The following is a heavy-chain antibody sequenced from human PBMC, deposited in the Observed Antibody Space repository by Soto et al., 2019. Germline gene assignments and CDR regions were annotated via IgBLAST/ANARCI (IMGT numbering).Heavy chain of an antibody. CDR2: IKSKTDGGTT. CDR3: TTGGIYLGYSGYDYGY. Sequence: EVQLVESGGGLVKPGGSLRLSCAASGFTFSNAWMNWVRQAPGKGLEWVGRIKSKTDGGTTDYAAPVKGRFTISRXDXKXXLYLQMNSLKTEDTAVYYCTTGGIYLGYSGYDYGYWGQGTLVTVSS. J-gene: IGHJ4*02. V-gene: IGHV3-15*07. D-gene: IGHD5-12*01. CDR1: GFTFSNAW.